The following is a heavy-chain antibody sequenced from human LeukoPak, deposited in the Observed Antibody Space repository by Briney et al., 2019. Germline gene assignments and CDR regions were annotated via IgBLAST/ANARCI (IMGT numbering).Heavy chain of an antibody. CDR3: VRGRQYFFDD. CDR1: GVTFTNYP. Sequence: ASVKVSCKASGVTFTNYPMNWVRQAPGQGLEWMGRFISMFGTPNYAQKFQDRVTMTADKSTNTLYLELRNLKSEDTAMCYCVRGRQYFFDDWGQGTLVTVSS. D-gene: IGHD2/OR15-2a*01. V-gene: IGHV1-69*06. CDR2: FISMFGTP. J-gene: IGHJ4*02.